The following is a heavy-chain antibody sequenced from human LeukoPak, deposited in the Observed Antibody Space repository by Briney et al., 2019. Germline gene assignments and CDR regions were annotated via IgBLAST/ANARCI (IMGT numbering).Heavy chain of an antibody. J-gene: IGHJ4*02. CDR1: GFTFSSYA. V-gene: IGHV3-23*01. D-gene: IGHD2-15*01. CDR2: ISGSGGST. Sequence: PGGSLRLSCAASGFTFSSYAMSWVRQAPGKGLEWVSAISGSGGSTYYADSVKGRFTISRDNSKNTLYLQTNSLRAEDTAVYYCAKDQGPVVAATPDYWGQGTLVTVSS. CDR3: AKDQGPVVAATPDY.